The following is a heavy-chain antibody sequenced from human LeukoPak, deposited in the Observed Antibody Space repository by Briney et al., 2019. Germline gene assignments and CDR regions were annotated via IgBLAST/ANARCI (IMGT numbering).Heavy chain of an antibody. J-gene: IGHJ4*02. V-gene: IGHV3-7*01. CDR2: IKQDGSEK. CDR1: GFTFSSYW. Sequence: GGSLRLSCVASGFTFSSYWMSWVRQTPGKGLEWVANIKQDGSEKYYVDSAKGRFTISRDNAKNSLYLQMNSLRADDTAVYYCARTTAGFDYWGQGTLVTVSS. CDR3: ARTTAGFDY. D-gene: IGHD4-4*01.